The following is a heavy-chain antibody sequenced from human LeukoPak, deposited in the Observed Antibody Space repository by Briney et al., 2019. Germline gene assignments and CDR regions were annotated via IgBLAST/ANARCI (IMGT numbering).Heavy chain of an antibody. V-gene: IGHV4-34*01. Sequence: SETLSLTCAVYGGSFSGYYWSWIRQPPGKGLEWIGEINHSGSTNYNPSLKSRVTISVDTSKNQFSLKLSSVTAADTAVYYCARDKGIKRSFDIWGQGTLVTVYS. CDR1: GGSFSGYY. J-gene: IGHJ3*02. D-gene: IGHD5-18*01. CDR3: ARDKGIKRSFDI. CDR2: INHSGST.